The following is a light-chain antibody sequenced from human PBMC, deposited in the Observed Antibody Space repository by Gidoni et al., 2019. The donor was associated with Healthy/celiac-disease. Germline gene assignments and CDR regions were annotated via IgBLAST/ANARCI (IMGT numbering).Light chain of an antibody. CDR1: QRVSSN. J-gene: IGKJ1*01. V-gene: IGKV3-15*01. CDR3: LQYNNWPPWT. CDR2: GAA. Sequence: EVGMTQSPATLAVSPGERATPSCRASQRVSSNLAWYQQQPGQAPRLLIYGAATRATGIPARFIGSGCGTEFPLTISSLQSQDFSVYYCLQYNNWPPWTFXQXTKVEIK.